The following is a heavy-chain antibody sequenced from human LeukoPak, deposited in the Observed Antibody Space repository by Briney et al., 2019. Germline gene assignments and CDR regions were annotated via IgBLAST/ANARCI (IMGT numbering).Heavy chain of an antibody. CDR2: ISGSGGNT. CDR3: ANGLWLQWGDY. J-gene: IGHJ4*02. D-gene: IGHD5-18*01. Sequence: PGGPLRLSCAASGFTFSSYAMSWVRQAPGKGLEWVSAISGSGGNTYYADSVKGRFTISRDNSKTTLYLQMNSLRAEDTAVYYCANGLWLQWGDYWGQGTLVTVSS. V-gene: IGHV3-23*01. CDR1: GFTFSSYA.